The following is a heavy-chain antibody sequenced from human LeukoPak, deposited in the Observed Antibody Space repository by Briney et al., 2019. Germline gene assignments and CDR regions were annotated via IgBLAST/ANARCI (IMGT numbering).Heavy chain of an antibody. J-gene: IGHJ6*02. CDR1: GYTFTSYG. CDR2: ISAYNGNT. V-gene: IGHV1-18*01. D-gene: IGHD4-17*01. Sequence: ASVTVSCKASGYTFTSYGISWVRQAPGQGLEWMGWISAYNGNTNYAQKLQGRVTMTTDTSTSTAYMELRSLRSDDTAVYYCARANIDDYGDYGMDVWGQGTTVTVSS. CDR3: ARANIDDYGDYGMDV.